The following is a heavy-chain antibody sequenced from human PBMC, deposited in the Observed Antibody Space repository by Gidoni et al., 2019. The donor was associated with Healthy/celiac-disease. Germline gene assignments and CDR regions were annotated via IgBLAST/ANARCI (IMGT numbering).Heavy chain of an antibody. D-gene: IGHD3-10*01. J-gene: IGHJ4*02. CDR1: GFSFDDYT. V-gene: IGHV3-43*01. CDR2: ISWDGGST. CDR3: AKSSYGSGSYFDY. Sequence: EVQLVESGGVVVQHGGSLSLACAGSGFSFDDYTLNWVRPAPGKGLECVSLISWDGGSTYYADSVKGRFTITRDNSKNALYLQRNSLRTEDTALYYCAKSSYGSGSYFDYWGQGTLVTVSS.